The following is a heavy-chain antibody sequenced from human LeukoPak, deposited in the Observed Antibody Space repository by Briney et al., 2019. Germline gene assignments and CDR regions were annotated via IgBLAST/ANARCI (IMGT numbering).Heavy chain of an antibody. J-gene: IGHJ5*02. CDR1: GFTFSAFA. CDR2: ITDDGYNT. V-gene: IGHV3-23*01. Sequence: PGGSLRLSCAASGFTFSAFAMTWVRQAPGKGLEWVSTITDDGYNTYSADSVKGRITFSRDNSKNTLSLQLRSLRAEDTAVYYCARETWFDPWGQGTLVTVSS. CDR3: ARETWFDP.